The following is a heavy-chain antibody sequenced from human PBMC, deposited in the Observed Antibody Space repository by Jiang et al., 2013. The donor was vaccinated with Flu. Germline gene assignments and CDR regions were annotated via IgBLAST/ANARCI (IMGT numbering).Heavy chain of an antibody. D-gene: IGHD3-3*01. J-gene: IGHJ5*02. V-gene: IGHV1-3*01. CDR1: GYTFTSYA. CDR3: ARDGSIFGVVGGWFDP. CDR2: INAGNGNT. Sequence: GAEVKKPGASVKVSCKASGYTFTSYAMHWVRQAPGQRLEWMGWINAGNGNTKYSQKFQGRVTITRDTSASTAYMELSSLRSEDTAVYYCARDGSIFGVVGGWFDPWGQGTLVTVSS.